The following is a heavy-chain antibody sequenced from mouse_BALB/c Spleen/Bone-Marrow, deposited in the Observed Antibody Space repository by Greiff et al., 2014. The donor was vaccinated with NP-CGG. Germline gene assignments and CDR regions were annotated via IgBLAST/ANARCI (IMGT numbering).Heavy chain of an antibody. V-gene: IGHV14-3*02. CDR3: AGLRPRFEFAY. D-gene: IGHD2-4*01. CDR2: IDPANGNS. Sequence: VQLQQSGAELVKPGASVKLSCTASGFNIKDTYMHWVKQRPEQGLEWIGRIDPANGNSKYDTKFQGKATITADTSSNTAYLQLSSLTSEDTAVYYCAGLRPRFEFAYWGQGTLVTVSA. CDR1: GFNIKDTY. J-gene: IGHJ3*01.